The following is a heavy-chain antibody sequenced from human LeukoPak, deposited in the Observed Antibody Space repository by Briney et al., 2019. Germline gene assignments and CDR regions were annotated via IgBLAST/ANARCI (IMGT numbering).Heavy chain of an antibody. CDR2: INCNGGST. J-gene: IGHJ4*02. CDR1: GXTFKDYD. Sequence: GGSLRLSCAASGXTFKDYDMDWVRQAPGKGLEWVAGINCNGGSTGYADSVKGRFTISRDHAKNSLYLQMNSLRAEDTALYYCARDLPQIEYWGQGTLVTVSS. V-gene: IGHV3-20*04. CDR3: ARDLPQIEY. D-gene: IGHD3-22*01.